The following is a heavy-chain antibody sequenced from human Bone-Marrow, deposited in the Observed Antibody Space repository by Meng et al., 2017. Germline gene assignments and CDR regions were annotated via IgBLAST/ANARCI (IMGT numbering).Heavy chain of an antibody. CDR1: GGSISSGGYY. CDR2: IYYSGST. Sequence: SETLSLTCTVSGGSISSGGYYWSWIRQHPGKGLEWIGYIYYSGSTYYNPSLKSRVTISVDTSKNQFSLKLSSVTAADTAVYYCARVLNYYDNKGFDYWGQGTLVTVSS. D-gene: IGHD3-22*01. V-gene: IGHV4-31*03. CDR3: ARVLNYYDNKGFDY. J-gene: IGHJ4*02.